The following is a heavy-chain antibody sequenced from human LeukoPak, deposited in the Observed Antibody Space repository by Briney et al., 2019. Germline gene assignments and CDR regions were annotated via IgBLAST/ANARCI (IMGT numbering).Heavy chain of an antibody. D-gene: IGHD3-10*01. V-gene: IGHV3-7*01. CDR2: IKQDGSEK. CDR3: ARDRGAVYSVVR. CDR1: GFTFSSYW. J-gene: IGHJ4*02. Sequence: GGSLRLSCAASGFTFSSYWMSWVRQAPGKGVEWVAHIKQDGSEKYYVDSVKGRFTISRDNAKNSLYLQMNSLRAEDTAVYYCARDRGAVYSVVRWGQGTLVTVSS.